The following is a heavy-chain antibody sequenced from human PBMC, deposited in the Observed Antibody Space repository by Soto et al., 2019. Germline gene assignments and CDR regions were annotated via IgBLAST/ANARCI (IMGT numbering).Heavy chain of an antibody. Sequence: QVQLVQSGAEVKKPGSSVKVSCKASGGTFSSFTISWVRQAPGQGLEWMGGIIPIYGTANYAQKFQGRVTITADASTRTAYMELRSLRSEDTAVYYCAKDRRAELESYYYYAMDVWGQGTTVTVSS. J-gene: IGHJ6*02. D-gene: IGHD1-1*01. V-gene: IGHV1-69*01. CDR2: IIPIYGTA. CDR1: GGTFSSFT. CDR3: AKDRRAELESYYYYAMDV.